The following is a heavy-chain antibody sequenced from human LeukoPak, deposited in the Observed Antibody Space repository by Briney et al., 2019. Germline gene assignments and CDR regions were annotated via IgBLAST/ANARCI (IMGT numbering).Heavy chain of an antibody. CDR2: IYYGGST. V-gene: IGHV4-39*07. CDR1: GGSISSSSYY. Sequence: SETLSLTCTVSGGSISSSSYYWGWIRQPPGKGLEWIGSIYYGGSTYYNPSLKSRVTISVDTSKNQFSLKLSSVTAADTAVYYCARDENYYFDYWGQGTLVTVSS. J-gene: IGHJ4*02. CDR3: ARDENYYFDY.